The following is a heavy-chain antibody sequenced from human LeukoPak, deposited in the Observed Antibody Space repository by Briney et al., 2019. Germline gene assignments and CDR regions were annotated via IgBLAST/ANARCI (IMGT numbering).Heavy chain of an antibody. D-gene: IGHD3-22*01. CDR3: ARGYDSSAYYPFNY. CDR1: GGSLSTHH. CDR2: ISDSGST. V-gene: IGHV4-59*11. J-gene: IGHJ4*02. Sequence: SETLSLTRVVSGGSLSTHHWSWIRQSPGRGLEWIGYISDSGSTNYNPSLKSRVTISVDTSKNQFSLMLSSVTAADTAVYYCARGYDSSAYYPFNYWGQGTLVTVSS.